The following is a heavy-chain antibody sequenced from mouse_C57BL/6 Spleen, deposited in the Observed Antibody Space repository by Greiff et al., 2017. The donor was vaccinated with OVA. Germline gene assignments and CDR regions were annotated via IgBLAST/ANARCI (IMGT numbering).Heavy chain of an antibody. CDR3: ARLNRRAMDY. CDR2: IHPNSGST. V-gene: IGHV1-64*01. CDR1: GYTFTSYW. J-gene: IGHJ4*01. Sequence: QVQLQQSGAELVKPGASVKLSCKASGYTFTSYWMHWVKQRPGQGLEWIGMIHPNSGSTNYNEKFKSKATLTVDKSSSTAYMQLSSLTSEDSAVYYCARLNRRAMDYWGQGTSVTVSS.